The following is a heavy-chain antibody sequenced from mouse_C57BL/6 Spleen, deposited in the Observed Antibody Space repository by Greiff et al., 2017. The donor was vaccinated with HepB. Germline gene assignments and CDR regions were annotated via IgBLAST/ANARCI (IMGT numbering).Heavy chain of an antibody. CDR3: ARRAGDYYGRSALYYYAMDY. J-gene: IGHJ4*01. CDR2: IYPGDGDT. V-gene: IGHV1-80*01. CDR1: GYAFSSYW. D-gene: IGHD1-1*01. Sequence: VQLQQSGAELVKPGASVKISCKASGYAFSSYWMNWVKQRPGKGLEWIGQIYPGDGDTNYNGKFKGKATLTADKSSSTAYMQLSSLTSEDSAVYFCARRAGDYYGRSALYYYAMDYWGQGTSVTVSS.